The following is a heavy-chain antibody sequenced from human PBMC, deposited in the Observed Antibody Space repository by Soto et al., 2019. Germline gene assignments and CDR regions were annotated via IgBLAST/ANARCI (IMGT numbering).Heavy chain of an antibody. CDR2: ISGSGGST. J-gene: IGHJ6*02. CDR3: AKVVRFLEWFPPVGMDV. D-gene: IGHD3-3*01. CDR1: GFTFSSYA. V-gene: IGHV3-23*01. Sequence: VGSLRLSCAASGFTFSSYAMSWVRQAPGKGLEWVSAISGSGGSTYYADSVKGRFTISRDNSKNTLYLQMNSLRAEDTAVYYCAKVVRFLEWFPPVGMDVWGQGTTVTVSS.